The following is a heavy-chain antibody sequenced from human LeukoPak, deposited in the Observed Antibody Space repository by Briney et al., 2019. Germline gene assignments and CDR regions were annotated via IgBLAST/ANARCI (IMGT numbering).Heavy chain of an antibody. J-gene: IGHJ4*02. CDR1: GYTFTTYG. CDR2: SSVSISNT. CDR3: VRDLGDDKSGVGYFDY. Sequence: ASGKLSCDASGYTFTTYGLSWERQAPGQGLEWMGWSSVSISNTRYAQKVQGRVTMTTNTSTSTAYIEVTNLRSDDTAVYYCVRDLGDDKSGVGYFDYWGQGTLVTVSS. D-gene: IGHD3-22*01. V-gene: IGHV1-18*01.